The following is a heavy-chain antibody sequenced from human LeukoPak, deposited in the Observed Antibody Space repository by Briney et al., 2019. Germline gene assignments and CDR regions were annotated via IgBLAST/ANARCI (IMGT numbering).Heavy chain of an antibody. Sequence: ASVKVSCKASGGTFSSYGISWVRQAPGQGLEWMGWISSYNGNTNYAQRFQGRLTTATDTSTSTAYMELRSLRSDDTAVYYCVREGGDYQGDFHHWGQGTLVAVSS. V-gene: IGHV1-18*01. J-gene: IGHJ1*01. CDR2: ISSYNGNT. CDR3: VREGGDYQGDFHH. D-gene: IGHD4-17*01. CDR1: GGTFSSYG.